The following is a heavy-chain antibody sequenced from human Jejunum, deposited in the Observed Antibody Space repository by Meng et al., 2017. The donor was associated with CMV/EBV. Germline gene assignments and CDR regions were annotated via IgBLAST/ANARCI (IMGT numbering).Heavy chain of an antibody. V-gene: IGHV5-51*01. CDR3: ARSDREVGASPLDS. Sequence: SGYNFDTYWIGWVRQRPGKGLEWMGIIYPGDSDTRYSPSFQGQVTISTDKSTSTAFLQWSSLKASDSAMYYCARSDREVGASPLDSWGQGTQVTVSS. CDR2: IYPGDSDT. J-gene: IGHJ4*02. CDR1: GYNFDTYW. D-gene: IGHD1-26*01.